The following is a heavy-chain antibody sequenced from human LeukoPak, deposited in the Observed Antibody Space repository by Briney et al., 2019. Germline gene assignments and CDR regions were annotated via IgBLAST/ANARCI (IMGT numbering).Heavy chain of an antibody. CDR2: IYYSGST. Sequence: KTSETLSLTCTVSGGSISSSSYYWGWIRQPPGKGLEWIGSIYYSGSTYYNPSLKSRVTISVDTSKNQFSLKLSSVTAADTAVYYCARHVPEWELHHNLWTYYYYNYGMDVWGQGTTVTVSS. CDR3: ARHVPEWELHHNLWTYYYYNYGMDV. D-gene: IGHD1-26*01. CDR1: GGSISSSSYY. J-gene: IGHJ6*02. V-gene: IGHV4-39*01.